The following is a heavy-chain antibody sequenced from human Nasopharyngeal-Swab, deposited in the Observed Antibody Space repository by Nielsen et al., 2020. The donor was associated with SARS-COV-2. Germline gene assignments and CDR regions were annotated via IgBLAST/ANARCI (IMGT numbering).Heavy chain of an antibody. J-gene: IGHJ3*02. Sequence: GESLKISCAASKFTFGSYAMSWVRQAPGKGLEWVSAISGSGGSTYYADSVKGRFTISRDNSKNTLYLQMNSLRAEDTAVYYCAKDHLQGGNYGDAFDIWGQGTMVTVSS. CDR1: KFTFGSYA. V-gene: IGHV3-23*01. CDR3: AKDHLQGGNYGDAFDI. CDR2: ISGSGGST. D-gene: IGHD4-23*01.